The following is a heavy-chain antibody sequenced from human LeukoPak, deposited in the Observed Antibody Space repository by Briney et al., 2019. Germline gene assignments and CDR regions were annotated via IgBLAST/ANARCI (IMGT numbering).Heavy chain of an antibody. CDR1: GFIFSSYA. J-gene: IGHJ4*02. V-gene: IGHV3-23*01. CDR2: ISGSGSST. D-gene: IGHD6-13*01. CDR3: AARHRYSSSWTFDY. Sequence: GGSLRLSCAASGFIFSSYAMSWVRQAPGKGLEWVSAISGSGSSTYYADSVKGHFTISRDNSKNTLFLQMNSLGAEDTAVYYCAARHRYSSSWTFDYWGQGTLVTVSS.